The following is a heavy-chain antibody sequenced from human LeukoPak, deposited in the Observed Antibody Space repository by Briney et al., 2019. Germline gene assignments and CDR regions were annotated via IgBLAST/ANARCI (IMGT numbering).Heavy chain of an antibody. CDR1: GFTFSSYS. Sequence: PGGSLRLSCAASGFTFSSYSMNWVRQAPGKGLEWVSSISSSSSYIYYADSVKGRFTISRDNAKSSLYLQMNSLRAEDTAVYYCARGGGGLRYFDWLSPADAFDIWGQGTMVTVSS. CDR2: ISSSSSYI. CDR3: ARGGGGLRYFDWLSPADAFDI. D-gene: IGHD3-9*01. V-gene: IGHV3-21*01. J-gene: IGHJ3*02.